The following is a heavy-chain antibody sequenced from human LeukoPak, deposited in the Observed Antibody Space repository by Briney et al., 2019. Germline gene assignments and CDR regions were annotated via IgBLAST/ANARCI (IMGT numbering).Heavy chain of an antibody. Sequence: PGRSLRLSCAASGFTFSSYTMSWVRQAPGKGLEWVSAIRGSGGTTYYADSVKGRFTISRDNSKNTLYLQMNSLRADDTAVYYCAKQWSAGTDEVYYWGQGTLVTVSS. D-gene: IGHD6-19*01. CDR1: GFTFSSYT. CDR3: AKQWSAGTDEVYY. J-gene: IGHJ4*02. CDR2: IRGSGGTT. V-gene: IGHV3-23*01.